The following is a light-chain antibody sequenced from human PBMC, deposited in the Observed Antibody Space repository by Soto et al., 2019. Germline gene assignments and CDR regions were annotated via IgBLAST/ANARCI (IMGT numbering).Light chain of an antibody. CDR3: QQRSNWPLT. V-gene: IGKV3-11*01. CDR1: QRVSSY. CDR2: DAS. Sequence: EIVLTQSPATLSLSPGERATLSCRASQRVSSYLAWYQQKPGQAPRLLIYDASNRATGIPARFSGSGSGTDFTLTISSLDPEDFAVYYCQQRSNWPLTFGGGNKVEIK. J-gene: IGKJ4*01.